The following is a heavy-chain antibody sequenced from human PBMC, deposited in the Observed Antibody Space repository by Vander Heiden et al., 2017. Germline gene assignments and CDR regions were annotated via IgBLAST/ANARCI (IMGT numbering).Heavy chain of an antibody. Sequence: QVQLVQSGAEVKKPGSSVKVSCQASGGTFSRSAISWGRQAPGQGLEWMGGIIPIFGTANYAQKLQGRVTITADESTSTAYMELSSLRSEDTAVYYCTRALRYYYDSSGYYWGYWGQGTLVTVSS. D-gene: IGHD3-22*01. CDR1: GGTFSRSA. J-gene: IGHJ4*02. V-gene: IGHV1-69*01. CDR2: IIPIFGTA. CDR3: TRALRYYYDSSGYYWGY.